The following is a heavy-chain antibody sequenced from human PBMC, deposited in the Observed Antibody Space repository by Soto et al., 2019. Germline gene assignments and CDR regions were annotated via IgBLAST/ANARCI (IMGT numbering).Heavy chain of an antibody. CDR1: GFTFDDYA. J-gene: IGHJ4*02. V-gene: IGHV3-9*01. Sequence: EVQLVESGGGLVQPGRSLRLSCAASGFTFDDYAMHWVRRVPGKGLEWVSSISWNSNIIGYADSVKGRFTISRDNAKNSLYLQMNSLRPEDTALYYCAKGGPDGFGSGGRCYFDYGGQGTLVTVSS. D-gene: IGHD2-15*01. CDR3: AKGGPDGFGSGGRCYFDY. CDR2: ISWNSNII.